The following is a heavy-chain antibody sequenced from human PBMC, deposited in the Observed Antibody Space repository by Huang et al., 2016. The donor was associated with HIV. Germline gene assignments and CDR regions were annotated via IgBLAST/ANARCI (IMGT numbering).Heavy chain of an antibody. CDR3: VKERGSSRARSSFDF. V-gene: IGHV3-30*02. Sequence: QVRLVESGGGVVQPGASLTLSCSASGFPFSAYGMDWVRQAPGKGLEWVSFRRDDGNNEYLIGSVKGRFTISRDNSNNTLYLRMNSLRPEDTAVYYCVKERGSSRARSSFDFWGQGTSVIVSS. CDR1: GFPFSAYG. CDR2: RRDDGNNE. D-gene: IGHD6-13*01. J-gene: IGHJ3*01.